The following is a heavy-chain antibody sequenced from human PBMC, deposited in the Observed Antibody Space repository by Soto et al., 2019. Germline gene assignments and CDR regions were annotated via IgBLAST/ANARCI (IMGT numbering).Heavy chain of an antibody. CDR1: GFTFDDYA. V-gene: IGHV3-9*01. J-gene: IGHJ6*03. CDR3: AKGGPRIYYYYYMDV. Sequence: GGSLRLSCAASGFTFDDYAMHWVRQAPGKGLEWVSGISWNSGSIGYADSVKGRFTISRDNAKNSLYLQMNSLRAEDTALYYCAKGGPRIYYYYYMDVWGKGTTVTVSS. D-gene: IGHD2-15*01. CDR2: ISWNSGSI.